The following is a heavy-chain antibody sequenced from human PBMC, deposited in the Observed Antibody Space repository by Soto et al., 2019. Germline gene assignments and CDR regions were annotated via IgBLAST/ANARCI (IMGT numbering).Heavy chain of an antibody. CDR1: GFTFSSYA. D-gene: IGHD5-12*01. J-gene: IGHJ6*02. CDR3: ARDYYRFNSGYGFSMDV. Sequence: GGSLRLSCAASGFTFSSYAMHWVRQAPGKGLEWVAVISYDGSNKYYADSVKGRFTISRDNSRNTLYLQMNSLRAEDTAVYYCARDYYRFNSGYGFSMDVWGQGTTVTVSS. CDR2: ISYDGSNK. V-gene: IGHV3-30*01.